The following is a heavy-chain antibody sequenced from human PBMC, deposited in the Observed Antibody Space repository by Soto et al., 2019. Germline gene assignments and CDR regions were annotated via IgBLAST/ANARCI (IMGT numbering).Heavy chain of an antibody. CDR1: GFAFSSSW. Sequence: GGSLRLCCAASGFAFSSSWMGWVRQAPGKGLEWVANIKQDGSQRYYVDSVKGRFTISRDNAKNSVFLQMTSLRAEDTAVYYCARAPLFGVVTNPHYYFDYWGQGTLVTVSS. V-gene: IGHV3-7*04. D-gene: IGHD3-3*01. J-gene: IGHJ4*02. CDR2: IKQDGSQR. CDR3: ARAPLFGVVTNPHYYFDY.